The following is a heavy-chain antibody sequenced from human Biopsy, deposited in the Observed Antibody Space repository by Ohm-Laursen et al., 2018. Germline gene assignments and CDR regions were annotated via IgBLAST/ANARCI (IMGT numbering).Heavy chain of an antibody. D-gene: IGHD3-3*01. Sequence: TLSLTCTVSGGSISNNNYYWGWIRQPPGKGLEWIGSIFYRGSTHYKPPPKSRVNISLHTSKNQLSLKLTSVTAADTAVYYCARLSTLFGVADFTDDWGQGTLVTVSS. CDR2: IFYRGST. J-gene: IGHJ4*02. CDR1: GGSISNNNYY. CDR3: ARLSTLFGVADFTDD. V-gene: IGHV4-39*07.